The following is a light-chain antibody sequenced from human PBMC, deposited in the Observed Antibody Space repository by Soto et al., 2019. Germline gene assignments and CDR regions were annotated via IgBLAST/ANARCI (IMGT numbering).Light chain of an antibody. V-gene: IGKV3-15*01. CDR2: GAS. Sequence: ELLLTPTPATLSVSPGARATLSCRASQSVSSNLAWYQQKPGQAPRLLIYGASTRATGIPARFSGSGSGTEFTLTISSFQSEDFAVYYCQQYTNWPQTFGQGTKVAIK. J-gene: IGKJ1*01. CDR1: QSVSSN. CDR3: QQYTNWPQT.